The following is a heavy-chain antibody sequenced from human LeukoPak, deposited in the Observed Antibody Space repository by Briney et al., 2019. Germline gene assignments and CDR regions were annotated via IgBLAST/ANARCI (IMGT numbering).Heavy chain of an antibody. V-gene: IGHV4-39*01. Sequence: SETLSLPCTVSGGSLRSSGHWWVWIRPPPGKGLEWIGSIRYSGKVYYNPSLKSRVTTSVDTSTDQFSLRLSSATAADTAIYYCARQSGDQSSAWYFDAWGQGTLVTVSS. D-gene: IGHD6-19*01. CDR2: IRYSGKV. CDR3: ARQSGDQSSAWYFDA. J-gene: IGHJ4*02. CDR1: GGSLRSSGHW.